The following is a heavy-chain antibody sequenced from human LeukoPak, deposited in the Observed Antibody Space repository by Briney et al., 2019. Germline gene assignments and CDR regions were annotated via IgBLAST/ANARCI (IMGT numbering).Heavy chain of an antibody. CDR2: ISSSGSTI. D-gene: IGHD1-1*01. CDR3: ARDYNWDDGWCFDP. Sequence: GGSLRLSCAASGFTFSSYEMNWVRQAPGKGLKWVSYISSSGSTIYYADSVKGRFTISRDNAKNSLYLQMNSLRAEDTAVYYCARDYNWDDGWCFDPWGQGTLVTVSS. CDR1: GFTFSSYE. J-gene: IGHJ5*02. V-gene: IGHV3-48*03.